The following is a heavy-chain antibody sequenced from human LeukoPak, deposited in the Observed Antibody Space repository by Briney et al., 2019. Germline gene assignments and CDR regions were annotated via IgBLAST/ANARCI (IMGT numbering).Heavy chain of an antibody. CDR2: IRYDGSNK. J-gene: IGHJ3*02. CDR3: ARDLAVAGPGAFDI. Sequence: GGSLRLSCAASGFTFSSYGMHWVRQAPGKGLEWVAFIRYDGSNKYYADSVKGRFTISRDNSKNTLYLQMNSLRAEDTAVYYCARDLAVAGPGAFDIWGQGTMVTVSS. V-gene: IGHV3-30*02. CDR1: GFTFSSYG. D-gene: IGHD6-19*01.